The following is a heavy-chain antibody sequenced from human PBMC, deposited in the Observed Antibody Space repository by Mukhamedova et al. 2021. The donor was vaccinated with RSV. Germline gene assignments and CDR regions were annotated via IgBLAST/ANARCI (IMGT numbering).Heavy chain of an antibody. CDR2: INHSGST. V-gene: IGHV4-34*01. D-gene: IGHD3-10*01. J-gene: IGHJ4*02. Sequence: GEINHSGSTNYNPSLKSRVTISVDTSKNQFSLKLSSVTAADTAVYYCARGSYSYGSGSYRHWGQGTLVTVSS. CDR3: ARGSYSYGSGSYRH.